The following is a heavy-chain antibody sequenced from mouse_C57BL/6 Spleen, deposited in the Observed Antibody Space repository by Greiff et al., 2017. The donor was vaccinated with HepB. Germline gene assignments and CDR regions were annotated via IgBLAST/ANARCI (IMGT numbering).Heavy chain of an antibody. Sequence: LQQSGAELVRPGASVKMSCKASGYTFTSYNMHWVKQTPRQGLEWIGAIYPGNGDTSYNQKFKGKATLTVDKSSITAYMQLSSLTSEDSAVYFCARAPDGSSYWYFDVWGTGTTVTVSS. J-gene: IGHJ1*03. CDR2: IYPGNGDT. CDR1: GYTFTSYN. D-gene: IGHD1-1*01. V-gene: IGHV1-12*01. CDR3: ARAPDGSSYWYFDV.